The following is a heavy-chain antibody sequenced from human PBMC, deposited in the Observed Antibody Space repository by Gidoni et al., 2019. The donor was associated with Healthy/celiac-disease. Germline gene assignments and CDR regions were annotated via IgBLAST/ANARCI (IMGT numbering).Heavy chain of an antibody. J-gene: IGHJ4*02. Sequence: EVQLVESGGDLVQRGQARRRSCAGSGLAFDDYAMHLVRQAPGEGLGWVSGISWNSGSIGYSDSVKGRLTISRDNAKNSLYLQLNRLRAEDTALYYCAKTLEVWWRQPFDYWGQGTLVTVSS. CDR2: ISWNSGSI. D-gene: IGHD2-15*01. CDR1: GLAFDDYA. V-gene: IGHV3-9*01. CDR3: AKTLEVWWRQPFDY.